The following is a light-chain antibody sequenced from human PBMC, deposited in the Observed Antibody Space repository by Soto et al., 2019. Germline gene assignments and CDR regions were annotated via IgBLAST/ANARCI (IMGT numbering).Light chain of an antibody. J-gene: IGLJ1*01. CDR2: GNS. CDR3: QSYDSSLSAYV. Sequence: QSVLAQPPSVSGAPGQKVTISCTGSSSNIGAGYDLHWYQQLPGTAPKLLLYGNSNRPSGVPDRFSGSKSGTSASLAITGLQAEDEAGYYCQSYDSSLSAYVFGTGTKVIVL. V-gene: IGLV1-40*01. CDR1: SSNIGAGYD.